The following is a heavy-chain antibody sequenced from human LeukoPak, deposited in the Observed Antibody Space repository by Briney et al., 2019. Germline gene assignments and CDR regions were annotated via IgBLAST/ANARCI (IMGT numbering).Heavy chain of an antibody. CDR3: ARHSAHSSTNDAFDI. CDR1: GGSISSYF. D-gene: IGHD6-13*01. Sequence: SETLSLTCTVSGGSISSYFWSWIRQPPGKGLEWIGYIYYTGSTSYNPSLKSRVTISVDTSKNQLSLKVGSVTAADTAVYYCARHSAHSSTNDAFDIWGQGTMVTVSP. V-gene: IGHV4-59*08. J-gene: IGHJ3*02. CDR2: IYYTGST.